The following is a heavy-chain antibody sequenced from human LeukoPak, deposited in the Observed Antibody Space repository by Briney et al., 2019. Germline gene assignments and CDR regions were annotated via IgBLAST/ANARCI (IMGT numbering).Heavy chain of an antibody. CDR2: INHSGST. CDR3: ARGRKERVVRQRLYDY. Sequence: PSETLSLTCAVYGGSFSGYYWSWIRQPPGKGLEWIGEINHSGSTNYNPSLKSRVTISVDTSKNQFSLKLSSVTAADTAVYYCARGRKERVVRQRLYDYWGQGTLVTVSS. D-gene: IGHD3-3*01. CDR1: GGSFSGYY. V-gene: IGHV4-34*01. J-gene: IGHJ4*02.